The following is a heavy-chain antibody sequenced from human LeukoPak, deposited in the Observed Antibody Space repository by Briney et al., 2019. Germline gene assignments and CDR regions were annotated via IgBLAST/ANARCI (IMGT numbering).Heavy chain of an antibody. CDR1: GGSISSYY. V-gene: IGHV4-59*08. Sequence: SETLSLTCTVSGGSISSYYWSWIRQPPGKGLERIGYIFYSGTTNYNPSLKSRVTISVDTSKNQFSLKLSSVTASDTAVYYCATYTRGYSYGGDWYFDLWGRGTLVTVSS. J-gene: IGHJ2*01. D-gene: IGHD5-18*01. CDR2: IFYSGTT. CDR3: ATYTRGYSYGGDWYFDL.